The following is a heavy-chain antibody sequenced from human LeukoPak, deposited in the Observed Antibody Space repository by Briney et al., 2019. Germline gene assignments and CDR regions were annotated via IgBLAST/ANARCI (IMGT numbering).Heavy chain of an antibody. CDR2: IKEDGSEK. J-gene: IGHJ5*01. V-gene: IGHV3-7*01. CDR3: ARLDTAMVPKFDS. CDR1: GFAFSTFW. D-gene: IGHD5-18*01. Sequence: GGSLRLSCAASGFAFSTFWMSWVRQVPGKGLEWVANIKEDGSEKYYVDSLRGRFTISRDNAKNSLYLHMNTLRAEDTAVYYCARLDTAMVPKFDSWGQGTLVTVSS.